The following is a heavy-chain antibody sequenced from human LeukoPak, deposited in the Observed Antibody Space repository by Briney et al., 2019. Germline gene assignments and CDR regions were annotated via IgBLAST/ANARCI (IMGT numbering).Heavy chain of an antibody. CDR3: ARDSSGWYHWFDP. Sequence: SETLSLTCTVSGGSISSYYWSWIRQPPGKGLEWIGYIYYSGSTNYNPPLKSRVTISVDTSKNQFSLKLSSVTAADTAVYYCARDSSGWYHWFDPWGQGTLVTVSS. V-gene: IGHV4-59*01. D-gene: IGHD6-19*01. CDR1: GGSISSYY. CDR2: IYYSGST. J-gene: IGHJ5*02.